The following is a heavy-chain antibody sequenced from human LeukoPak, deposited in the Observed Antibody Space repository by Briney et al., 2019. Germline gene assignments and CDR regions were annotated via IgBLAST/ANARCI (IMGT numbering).Heavy chain of an antibody. V-gene: IGHV3-13*01. D-gene: IGHD3-16*01. J-gene: IGHJ4*02. CDR3: AKANPIMITFGGVLDY. CDR2: IGPAGHT. CDR1: GFTFSSYD. Sequence: GGSLRLSCAASGFTFSSYDMHSVRQATGKGLEWVSAIGPAGHTYYPGSVKGRFTISRDNSKNTLYLQMNSLRAEDTAVYYCAKANPIMITFGGVLDYWGQGTLVTVSS.